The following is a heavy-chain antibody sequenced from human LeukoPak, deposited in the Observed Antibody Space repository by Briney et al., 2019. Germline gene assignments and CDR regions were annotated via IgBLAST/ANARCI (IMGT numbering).Heavy chain of an antibody. Sequence: SETLSLTCAVYGGSFSGYYWSWIRQPPGKGLEWLGEINHSGSTNYNPSLKGRVTISVDTSKNQFSLKLSSVTAADTAVYYCARGGRWLVTGHFQHWGQGTLVTVSS. CDR2: INHSGST. J-gene: IGHJ1*01. CDR3: ARGGRWLVTGHFQH. D-gene: IGHD6-19*01. CDR1: GGSFSGYY. V-gene: IGHV4-34*01.